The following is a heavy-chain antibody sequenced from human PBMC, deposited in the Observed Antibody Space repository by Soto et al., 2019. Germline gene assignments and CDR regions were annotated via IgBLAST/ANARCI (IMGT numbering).Heavy chain of an antibody. D-gene: IGHD1-20*01. J-gene: IGHJ6*02. CDR1: GFTFSSYE. Sequence: GGSLRLSCAASGFTFSSYEMNWVRQAPGKGLEWVSYISSSGSTIYYADSVKGRFTISRDNAKNSLYLQMNSLRAEDTAVYYCAREWRYNWNDPYYYGMDVWGQGTTVT. V-gene: IGHV3-48*03. CDR3: AREWRYNWNDPYYYGMDV. CDR2: ISSSGSTI.